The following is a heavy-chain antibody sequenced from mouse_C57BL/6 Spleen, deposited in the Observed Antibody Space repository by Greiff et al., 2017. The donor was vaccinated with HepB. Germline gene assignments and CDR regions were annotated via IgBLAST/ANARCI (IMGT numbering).Heavy chain of an antibody. CDR3: ARYYGNYSYAMDY. D-gene: IGHD2-1*01. J-gene: IGHJ4*01. Sequence: VQGVESGAELARPGASVKLSCKASGYTFTSYGISWVKQRTGQGLEWIGEIYPRSGNTYYNEKFKGKSTLTADKSSSTAYMELRSLTSEDSAVYFCARYYGNYSYAMDYWGQGTSVTVSS. CDR1: GYTFTSYG. CDR2: IYPRSGNT. V-gene: IGHV1-81*01.